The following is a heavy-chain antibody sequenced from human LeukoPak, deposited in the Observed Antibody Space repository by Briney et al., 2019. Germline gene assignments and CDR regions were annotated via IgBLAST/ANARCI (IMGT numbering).Heavy chain of an antibody. Sequence: QMTSKKGSGYIFTYYLIGLGQEIPREGLEWMGIIYHGDSDTRYSPYFQGEVTISADKSITTAYLQWSSLKASDTVLYYCARSIYWSLDLWGRGTLVSVSS. J-gene: IGHJ2*01. V-gene: IGHV5-51*07. CDR1: GYIFTYYL. CDR3: ARSIYWSLDL. D-gene: IGHD5-24*01. CDR2: IYHGDSDT.